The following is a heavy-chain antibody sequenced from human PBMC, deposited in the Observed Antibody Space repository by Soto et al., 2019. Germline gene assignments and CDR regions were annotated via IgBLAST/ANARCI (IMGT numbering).Heavy chain of an antibody. V-gene: IGHV3-23*01. D-gene: IGHD1-7*01. CDR1: GFTFSSYA. CDR2: ISGSGGST. Sequence: GGSLRLSCAASGFTFSSYAMSWVRQAPGKGLEWVSAISGSGGSTYYADSVKGRFTISRDNSKNTLYLQMNSLRAEDTAVYYCAKAITGTNMGSKNPPNWFDPWGQGTLVTVSS. J-gene: IGHJ5*02. CDR3: AKAITGTNMGSKNPPNWFDP.